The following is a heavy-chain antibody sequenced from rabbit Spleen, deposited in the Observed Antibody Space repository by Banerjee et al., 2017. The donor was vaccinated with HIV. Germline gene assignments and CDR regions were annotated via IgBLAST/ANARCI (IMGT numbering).Heavy chain of an antibody. D-gene: IGHD8-1*01. CDR3: ARANTGSSFSSYGMDL. CDR2: IYADSSGST. J-gene: IGHJ6*01. V-gene: IGHV1S40*01. CDR1: GFSFSSRYY. Sequence: QSLEESGGDLVKPGASLTLTCTASGFSFSSRYYICWVRQAPGMGLECTACIYADSSGSTYYANWAKGRFTISRTSSTTVTLQMTSLTAADTATYFCARANTGSSFSSYGMDLWGPGTLVTVS.